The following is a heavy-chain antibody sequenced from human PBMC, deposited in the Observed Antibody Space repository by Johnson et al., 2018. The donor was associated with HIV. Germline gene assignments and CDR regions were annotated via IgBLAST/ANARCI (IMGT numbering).Heavy chain of an antibody. D-gene: IGHD4/OR15-4a*01. Sequence: QVLLVESGGGLVKPGGSLRLSCAVSGFTFSSFGMHWVRQAPGKGLEWMAVISSAGTDKYYADSVKGRFTISRDNSKNTLYLQVNSLRVEDTAVYYCAKGRNTYGADVFDIWGQGTMVTVSS. CDR2: ISSAGTDK. CDR1: GFTFSSFG. V-gene: IGHV3-30*18. CDR3: AKGRNTYGADVFDI. J-gene: IGHJ3*02.